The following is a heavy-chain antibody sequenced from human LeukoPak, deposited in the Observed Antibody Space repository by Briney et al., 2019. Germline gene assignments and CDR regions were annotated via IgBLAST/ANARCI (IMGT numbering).Heavy chain of an antibody. Sequence: PSETLSLTCTVSGDSMTSYYWSWIRQPAGKGLEWIGRIYTSGSTNYNPSLKSRVTMSVDTSKNQFSLKLSSVTAADTAVYYCARHCSSTSCYLNYYYYMDVWGKGTTVTVSS. CDR2: IYTSGST. V-gene: IGHV4-4*07. J-gene: IGHJ6*03. D-gene: IGHD2-2*01. CDR3: ARHCSSTSCYLNYYYYMDV. CDR1: GDSMTSYY.